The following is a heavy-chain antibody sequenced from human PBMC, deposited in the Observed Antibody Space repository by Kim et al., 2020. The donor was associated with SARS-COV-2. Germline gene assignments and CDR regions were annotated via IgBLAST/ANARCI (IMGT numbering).Heavy chain of an antibody. J-gene: IGHJ6*02. CDR1: GGTFSGYA. V-gene: IGHV1-69*13. CDR2: IIPIFGTA. Sequence: SVKVSCKASGGTFSGYAISWVRQAPGQGLEWMGGIIPIFGTANYAQKFQGRVTITADESTSTAYMELSSLRSEDTAVYYCAIKGLSRSKAGERLVIPNYGMVVWGQGTTVTVSS. CDR3: AIKGLSRSKAGERLVIPNYGMVV. D-gene: IGHD2-21*01.